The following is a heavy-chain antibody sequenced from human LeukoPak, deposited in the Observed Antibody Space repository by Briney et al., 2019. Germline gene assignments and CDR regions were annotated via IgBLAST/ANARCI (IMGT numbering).Heavy chain of an antibody. CDR1: GGSISSYY. V-gene: IGHV4-59*12. D-gene: IGHD6-13*01. CDR3: ARLIAGTAYYYYMDV. J-gene: IGHJ6*03. CDR2: IYYSGST. Sequence: SETLSLTCTVSGGSISSYYWSWIRQPPGKGLEWIGYIYYSGSTNYNPSLKSRVTISVDTSKNQFSLKLSSVTAADTAVYYCARLIAGTAYYYYMDVWGKGTTVTVSS.